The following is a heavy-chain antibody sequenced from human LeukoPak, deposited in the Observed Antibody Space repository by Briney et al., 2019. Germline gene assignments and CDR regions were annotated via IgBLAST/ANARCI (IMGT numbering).Heavy chain of an antibody. V-gene: IGHV3-21*01. CDR3: ARWGLGPSFDY. CDR1: GFMFNGYS. J-gene: IGHJ4*02. D-gene: IGHD1-26*01. CDR2: ISGGSDYI. Sequence: GGSLRLSCAASGFMFNGYSMTWVRQAPGKGLEWVSYISGGSDYIFYTDSVKGRFTVSRDNAKKSLYLQLNSLRVEDTAVYYCARWGLGPSFDYWGQGTRVTVSS.